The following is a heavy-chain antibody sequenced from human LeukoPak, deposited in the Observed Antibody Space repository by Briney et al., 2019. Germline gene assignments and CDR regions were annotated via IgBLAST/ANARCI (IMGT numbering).Heavy chain of an antibody. D-gene: IGHD2-2*01. CDR3: ARWAPSCSSASCPFYFDF. V-gene: IGHV1-69*04. CDR2: IIPIFGIT. Sequence: ASVKVSCKASGGTLFSYATNWVRQAPGQGLEWMGRIIPIFGITNYAQKFQARVTITADKSTGTAYMELSSLRSEDTAVYFCARWAPSCSSASCPFYFDFWGQGTLVTVSS. J-gene: IGHJ4*02. CDR1: GGTLFSYA.